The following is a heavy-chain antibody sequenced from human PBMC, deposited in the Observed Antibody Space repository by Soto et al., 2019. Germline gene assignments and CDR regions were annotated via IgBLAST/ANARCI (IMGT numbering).Heavy chain of an antibody. D-gene: IGHD3-3*01. V-gene: IGHV3-21*01. J-gene: IGHJ4*02. Sequence: GGSLRLSCAASGFTFSSYSMNWVRQAPGKGLEWVSSISSSSSYIYYADSVKGRFTISRDNAKNSLYLQMNSLRAEDTAVYYCARDSEYYDFWSGYYLFDYWGQGTLVTVPQ. CDR1: GFTFSSYS. CDR2: ISSSSSYI. CDR3: ARDSEYYDFWSGYYLFDY.